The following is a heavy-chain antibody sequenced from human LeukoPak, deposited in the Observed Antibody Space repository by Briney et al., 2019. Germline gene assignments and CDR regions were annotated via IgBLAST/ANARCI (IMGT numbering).Heavy chain of an antibody. D-gene: IGHD3-10*01. J-gene: IGHJ5*02. CDR1: GFTFSTYW. V-gene: IGHV3-74*01. CDR2: INSDGSST. Sequence: GGSLRLSCAASGFTFSTYWMHWVRQAPGKGLVWVSHINSDGSSTTYADSVKGRFTISRDNAKNTLYLQMNSLRAEDTAEYYCARSRQPYYYGSGGSWFDPWGQGTLVIVSS. CDR3: ARSRQPYYYGSGGSWFDP.